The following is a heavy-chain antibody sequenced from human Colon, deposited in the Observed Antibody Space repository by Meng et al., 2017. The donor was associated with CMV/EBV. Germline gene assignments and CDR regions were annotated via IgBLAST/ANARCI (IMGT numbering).Heavy chain of an antibody. D-gene: IGHD6-6*01. CDR3: AKDRRYTSSSNWFDP. CDR2: ISGSGGST. J-gene: IGHJ5*02. CDR1: GFPFSHYA. Sequence: GESLKISCTASGFPFSHYAMTWVRQAPGRGLEWVSTISGSGGSTYYAGSVKGRFTISRDNSKNTLYLQMNSLRAEDTAVYYCAKDRRYTSSSNWFDPWGQGTLVTVSS. V-gene: IGHV3-23*01.